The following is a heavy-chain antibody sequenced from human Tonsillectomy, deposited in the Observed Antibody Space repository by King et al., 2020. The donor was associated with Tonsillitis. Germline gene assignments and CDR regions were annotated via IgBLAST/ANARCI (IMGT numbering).Heavy chain of an antibody. D-gene: IGHD1-26*01. Sequence: VQLVQSGGGLVQPGGSLRLSCAASGFIFRNYWMHWVRQAPGKGLGWVSLINSDGSSTSYADSVKGRFTISRDNAKNTLYLQMNSLRAEDTAVYYCQGETTTGYWGQGTLVTVSS. J-gene: IGHJ4*02. CDR1: GFIFRNYW. CDR3: QGETTTGY. V-gene: IGHV3-74*01. CDR2: INSDGSST.